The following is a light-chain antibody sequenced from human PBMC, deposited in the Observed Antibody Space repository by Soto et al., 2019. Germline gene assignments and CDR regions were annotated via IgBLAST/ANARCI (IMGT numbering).Light chain of an antibody. CDR3: QQYNTAPLT. J-gene: IGKJ4*01. V-gene: IGKV1-5*03. CDR1: QKISSR. Sequence: DIQMTQSPSTLSASVGDSVTITCRASQKISSRLAWYQQKPGKAPKFLIYKASILESGIPSRFSGSASETEFTLTISSLQPEDFATYYCQQYNTAPLTFGGGTRVELK. CDR2: KAS.